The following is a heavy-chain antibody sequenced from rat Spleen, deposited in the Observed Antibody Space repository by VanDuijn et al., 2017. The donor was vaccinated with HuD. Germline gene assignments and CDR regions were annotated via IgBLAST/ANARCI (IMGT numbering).Heavy chain of an antibody. Sequence: EVQLVESDGGLVRPGRSLKLSCAASGFTFSDYYMAWVRQAPTEGLEWVATFSYDGRTTYYRDSVKGRFTISRDNAKSTLYLQMDSLRSEDTATYYCATGPRILRLDWFAYWGQGTLVTVSS. CDR1: GFTFSDYY. CDR2: FSYDGRTT. V-gene: IGHV5-29*01. CDR3: ATGPRILRLDWFAY. J-gene: IGHJ3*01. D-gene: IGHD1-6*01.